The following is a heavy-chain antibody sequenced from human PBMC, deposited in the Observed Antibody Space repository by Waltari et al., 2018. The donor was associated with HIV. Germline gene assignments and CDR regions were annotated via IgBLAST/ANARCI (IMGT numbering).Heavy chain of an antibody. Sequence: QVQLVQSGAEVKKPGASVKVSCKASGYTFTSYDINWVRQATGQGLEWMGWMNPNSGNTGYAQKFQGRVTMTRNTSISTAYMELSSLRSEDTAVYYCARGGFFGDYDSSGLYDYWGQGTLVTVSS. J-gene: IGHJ4*02. CDR2: MNPNSGNT. V-gene: IGHV1-8*01. D-gene: IGHD3-22*01. CDR3: ARGGFFGDYDSSGLYDY. CDR1: GYTFTSYD.